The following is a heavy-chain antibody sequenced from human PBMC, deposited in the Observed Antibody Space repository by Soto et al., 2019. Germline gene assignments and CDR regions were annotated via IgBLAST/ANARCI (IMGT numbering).Heavy chain of an antibody. CDR2: IYHSGST. D-gene: IGHD3-9*01. CDR1: GGSISSSNW. J-gene: IGHJ4*02. V-gene: IGHV4-4*02. Sequence: QVQLQESGPGLVKPSGTLSLTCAVSGGSISSSNWWSWVRQPPGKGLGWIGEIYHSGSTNYNPSLKSRVTISVDKSKNQFSLKLSSVTAADTAVYYCARAQSDYDILTGYYLWGQGTLVTVSS. CDR3: ARAQSDYDILTGYYL.